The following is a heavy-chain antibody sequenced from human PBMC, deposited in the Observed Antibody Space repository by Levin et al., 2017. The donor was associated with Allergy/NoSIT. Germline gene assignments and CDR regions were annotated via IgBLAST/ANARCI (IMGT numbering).Heavy chain of an antibody. CDR2: IRSSSSTI. D-gene: IGHD2-2*01. CDR3: ARPICSSTSCYWYFDL. J-gene: IGHJ2*01. V-gene: IGHV3-48*01. Sequence: PGGSLRLSCAASGFTFSSYSMNWVRQAPGKGLEWVSYIRSSSSTIYYADSVKGRFTISRDNAKNSLYLQMNSLRAEDTAVYYCARPICSSTSCYWYFDLWGRGTLVTVSS. CDR1: GFTFSSYS.